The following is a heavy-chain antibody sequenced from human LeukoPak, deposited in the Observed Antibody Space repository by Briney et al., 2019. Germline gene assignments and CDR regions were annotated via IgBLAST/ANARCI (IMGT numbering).Heavy chain of an antibody. V-gene: IGHV4-39*02. CDR2: IYYSGGT. D-gene: IGHD5-12*01. Sequence: PSETLSLTCTVSGGSISSSSYYWGWLRQPPGKGLEWIGSIYYSGGTYYSPSLKSRVTISVDTSKNHFSLKLSSVTAADTVVYYCARGVDRTHSDYFDYWGQGTLVTVSS. CDR1: GGSISSSSYY. J-gene: IGHJ4*02. CDR3: ARGVDRTHSDYFDY.